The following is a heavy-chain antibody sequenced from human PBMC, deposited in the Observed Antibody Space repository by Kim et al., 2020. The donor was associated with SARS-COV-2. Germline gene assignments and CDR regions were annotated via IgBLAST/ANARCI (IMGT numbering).Heavy chain of an antibody. J-gene: IGHJ4*02. D-gene: IGHD4-17*01. V-gene: IGHV1-69*04. CDR3: ARDGDDYGGY. CDR1: GGTFSSYA. Sequence: SVKVSCKASGGTFSSYAISWVRQAPGQGLEWMGRIIPILGIANYAQTFQGRVMITADNSTSTVYTELSSLRSEDTAAYHCARDGDDYGGYWGQGTLVTV. CDR2: IIPILGIA.